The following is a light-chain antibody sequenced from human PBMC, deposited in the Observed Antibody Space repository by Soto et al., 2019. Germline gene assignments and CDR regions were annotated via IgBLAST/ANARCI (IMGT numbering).Light chain of an antibody. CDR3: MEAPQFT. J-gene: IGKJ3*01. CDR1: QSLLHSNGYNY. CDR2: FGS. V-gene: IGKV2-28*01. Sequence: DIVMTQSPLSLPVTPGEPASISCRSSQSLLHSNGYNYLDWYLQKPGQSPQLLIYFGSYRASGVPDRFSGSGSGTDFTLKISRVEAEDVGVYFCMEAPQFTFGPGTKVDIK.